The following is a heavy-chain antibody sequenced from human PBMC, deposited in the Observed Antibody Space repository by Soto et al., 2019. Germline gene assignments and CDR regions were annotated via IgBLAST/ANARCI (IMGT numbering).Heavy chain of an antibody. Sequence: QVQLQQWGAGLLKPSETLSLTCAVYGGSFSGYYWSWIRQPPGKGLEWIGEINHSGSTNYNPSLKSRVTISVDTSKNQFSLKLSSVTAADTAVYYCARGTKDDSGSYFRYYYYYYGMDVWGQGTTVTVSS. CDR1: GGSFSGYY. D-gene: IGHD1-26*01. J-gene: IGHJ6*02. CDR3: ARGTKDDSGSYFRYYYYYYGMDV. CDR2: INHSGST. V-gene: IGHV4-34*01.